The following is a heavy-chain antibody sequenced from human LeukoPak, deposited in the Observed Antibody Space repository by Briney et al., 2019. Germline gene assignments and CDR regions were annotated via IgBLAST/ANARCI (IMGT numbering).Heavy chain of an antibody. D-gene: IGHD3-16*01. J-gene: IGHJ6*02. CDR2: MNPNRGNT. Sequence: ASVKLSCKASGYTFTSYDMNWVRQATGQGLEWMGWMNPNRGNTGYAQKFQGRVTMTRNTSISTAYMELSSLRSEDTAVYYCARVGGSYVSIGYYYYYYGMDVWGQGTTVTVSS. V-gene: IGHV1-8*01. CDR1: GYTFTSYD. CDR3: ARVGGSYVSIGYYYYYYGMDV.